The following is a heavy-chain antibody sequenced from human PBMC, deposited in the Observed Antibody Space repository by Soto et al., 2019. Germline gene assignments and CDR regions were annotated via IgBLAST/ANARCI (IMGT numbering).Heavy chain of an antibody. V-gene: IGHV3-21*01. D-gene: IGHD6-13*01. Sequence: EVQRVESGGGLDKPGGSLRLSCAASGFTFSSYSMNWVRQAPGKGLEWVSSISSSSSYINYAASVKGGFTISRDNAKNTLCPQRISLRAEGTAVDYCAVVSIAAAGGALAIWGQGGMLTVSS. CDR2: ISSSSSYI. CDR3: AVVSIAAAGGALAI. CDR1: GFTFSSYS. J-gene: IGHJ3*02.